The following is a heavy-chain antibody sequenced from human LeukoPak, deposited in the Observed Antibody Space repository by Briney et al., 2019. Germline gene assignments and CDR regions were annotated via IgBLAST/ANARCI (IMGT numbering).Heavy chain of an antibody. D-gene: IGHD3-22*01. V-gene: IGHV3-23*01. J-gene: IGHJ4*02. CDR1: GFTFSTYA. CDR2: ISGSGGST. Sequence: PGGSLRLSCAASGFTFSTYAMIWVRQAPGKGLEWVSAISGSGGSTYYADSVKGRFTISRDNSKNTLYLQMNSLRAEDTAVYYCAREPYYYDSSGYYSFDCWGQGTLVTVSS. CDR3: AREPYYYDSSGYYSFDC.